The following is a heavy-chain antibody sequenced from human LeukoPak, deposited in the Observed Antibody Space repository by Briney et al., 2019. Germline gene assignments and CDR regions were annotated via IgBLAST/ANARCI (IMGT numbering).Heavy chain of an antibody. V-gene: IGHV3-74*01. CDR1: GFTLSNFW. CDR2: INTDGSST. CDR3: ARTGGSQGGNY. D-gene: IGHD1-26*01. J-gene: IGHJ4*02. Sequence: GGSLRLSCSASGFTLSNFWIHWVRQALGKGLVWVSRINTDGSSTNYADSVKGRFAVSRDNAKNTLYLQMNSLRVEDTAVYYCARTGGSQGGNYWGQGTLVTVSS.